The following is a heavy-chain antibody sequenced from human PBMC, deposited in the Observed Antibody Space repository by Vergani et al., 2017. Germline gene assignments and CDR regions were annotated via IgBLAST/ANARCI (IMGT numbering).Heavy chain of an antibody. V-gene: IGHV4-61*02. CDR2: VYTSGST. Sequence: QVQLQESGPGLVKPSQTLFLTCTVSGDSISSTNYYWSWIRQPTGKGLEWVGRVYTSGSTNYNPSLKSRVTISVDTSKNQFSLKLSSVTAADTAVYYCARATVDAFDIWGQGTMVTVSS. J-gene: IGHJ3*02. CDR1: GDSISSTNYY. CDR3: ARATVDAFDI. D-gene: IGHD4-17*01.